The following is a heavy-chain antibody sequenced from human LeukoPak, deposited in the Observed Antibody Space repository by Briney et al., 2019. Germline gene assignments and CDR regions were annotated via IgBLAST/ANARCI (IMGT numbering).Heavy chain of an antibody. Sequence: GGSLRLSCAASGFTFSDAWMSWVRLAPGKGLEWVGRIKSKTDGGTTDYAAPVKGRFTISRDDSKNTLYLQMNSLKTEDTAVYYCTTDVSYYYDSSGYDFWAQGTLVTVSS. V-gene: IGHV3-15*01. CDR1: GFTFSDAW. CDR2: IKSKTDGGTT. D-gene: IGHD3-22*01. CDR3: TTDVSYYYDSSGYDF. J-gene: IGHJ4*02.